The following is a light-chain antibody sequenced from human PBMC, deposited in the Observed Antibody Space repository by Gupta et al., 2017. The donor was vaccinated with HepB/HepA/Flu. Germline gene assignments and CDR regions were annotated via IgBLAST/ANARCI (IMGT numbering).Light chain of an antibody. Sequence: EVVMTQSPLCLPVTLGQSASISCKSSQSLVHTDGYIYLNWFHQRPGQSPRRLIYKVTNRDSGVPDRFSGSGSGTDFTLKISRVEAEDVGVYYCMQGTFWRTFGQGTKVEI. J-gene: IGKJ1*01. CDR1: QSLVHTDGYIY. CDR3: MQGTFWRT. V-gene: IGKV2-30*02. CDR2: KVT.